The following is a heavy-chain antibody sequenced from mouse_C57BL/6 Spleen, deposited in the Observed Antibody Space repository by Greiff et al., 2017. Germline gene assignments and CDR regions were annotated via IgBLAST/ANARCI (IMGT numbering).Heavy chain of an antibody. J-gene: IGHJ4*01. D-gene: IGHD2-3*01. CDR3: ARGDDGYYVSAMDY. CDR2: ISYDGSN. CDR1: GYSITSGYY. Sequence: EVKLEESGPGLVKPSQSLSLTCSVTGYSITSGYYWNWLRQFPGNKLEWMGYISYDGSNNYNPSLKNRISITRDTSKNQFFLKLNSVTTEDTATYYCARGDDGYYVSAMDYWGQGTSVTVSS. V-gene: IGHV3-6*01.